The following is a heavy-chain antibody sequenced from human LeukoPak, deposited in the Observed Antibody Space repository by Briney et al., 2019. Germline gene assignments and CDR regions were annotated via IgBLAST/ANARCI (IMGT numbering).Heavy chain of an antibody. CDR1: GFTFSSYW. CDR2: IKQDGSEK. J-gene: IGHJ4*02. CDR3: ARVLGGYSYGFDY. D-gene: IGHD5-18*01. Sequence: GRSLRLSCAASGFTFSSYWMSWVRQAPGKGLEWVANIKQDGSEKYYVDSVKGRFTISRDNAKNSLYLQMNSLRAEDTAVYYCARVLGGYSYGFDYWGQGTLVTVSS. V-gene: IGHV3-7*03.